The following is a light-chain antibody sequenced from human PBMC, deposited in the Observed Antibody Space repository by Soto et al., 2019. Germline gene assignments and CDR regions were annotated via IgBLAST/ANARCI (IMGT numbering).Light chain of an antibody. J-gene: IGKJ1*01. CDR3: QQYNKWPRP. CDR1: QSVSSK. Sequence: EIVLTQSPATLSVSPGESVTLSCRASQSVSSKLAWYQQKPGQTPRLLMYDAFTRATGTPARFSGSASGTEFSLTISSLKSEDFAVYYCQQYNKWPRPCGQGTEVEIK. V-gene: IGKV3D-15*01. CDR2: DAF.